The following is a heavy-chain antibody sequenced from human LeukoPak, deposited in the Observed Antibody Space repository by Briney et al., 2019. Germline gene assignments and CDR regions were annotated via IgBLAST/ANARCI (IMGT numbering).Heavy chain of an antibody. CDR3: ARDPGGGEDF. Sequence: ASVRVSCKASGGTFSSYAISWVRQAPGQGLEWMGRIIPILGIANYAQKVQGRVSMTIDTSTTTAYMELRSLRSDDTAVYYCARDPGGGEDFWGQGTLVTVSS. CDR1: GGTFSSYA. J-gene: IGHJ4*02. CDR2: IIPILGIA. V-gene: IGHV1-69*04. D-gene: IGHD2-21*01.